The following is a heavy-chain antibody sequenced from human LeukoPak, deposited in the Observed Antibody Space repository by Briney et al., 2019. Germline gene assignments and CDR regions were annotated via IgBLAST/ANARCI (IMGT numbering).Heavy chain of an antibody. D-gene: IGHD3-22*01. V-gene: IGHV3-21*01. Sequence: GGSLRLSCAASGFTFSSYSMNWVRQAPGKGLEWVSSISSSSSYIYYADSVKGRFTISRDNAKNSLYLQMNSLRAEDTAVYYCARNYYDSSDYFPPGFWGQGTLVTVSS. CDR1: GFTFSSYS. J-gene: IGHJ4*02. CDR2: ISSSSSYI. CDR3: ARNYYDSSDYFPPGF.